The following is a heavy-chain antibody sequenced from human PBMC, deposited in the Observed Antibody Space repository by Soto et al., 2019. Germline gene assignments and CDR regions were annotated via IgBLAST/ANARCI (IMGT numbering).Heavy chain of an antibody. CDR1: GGSFSGYY. D-gene: IGHD3-10*01. CDR3: ARGAINGSGSYQYYYYYYGMDV. Sequence: PSETLSLTCAVYGGSFSGYYWSWIRQPPGKGLEWIGEINHSGSTNYNPSLKSRVTISVDTSKNQFSLKLSSVTAADTAVYYCARGAINGSGSYQYYYYYYGMDVWGQGTTVTVSS. V-gene: IGHV4-34*01. J-gene: IGHJ6*02. CDR2: INHSGST.